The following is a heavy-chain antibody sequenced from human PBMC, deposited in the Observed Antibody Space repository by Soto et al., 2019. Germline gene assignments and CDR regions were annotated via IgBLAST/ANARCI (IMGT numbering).Heavy chain of an antibody. CDR1: GFTFSSYS. J-gene: IGHJ5*02. Sequence: GGSLRLSCAASGFTFSSYSMNWVRQAPGKGLEWVSYISSSSSTIYYADSVKGRFTISRDNAKNSLYLQMNSLRAEDTAVYYCARSGIAVAGSSLNWFDPWGQGTPVTVSS. D-gene: IGHD6-19*01. V-gene: IGHV3-48*01. CDR3: ARSGIAVAGSSLNWFDP. CDR2: ISSSSSTI.